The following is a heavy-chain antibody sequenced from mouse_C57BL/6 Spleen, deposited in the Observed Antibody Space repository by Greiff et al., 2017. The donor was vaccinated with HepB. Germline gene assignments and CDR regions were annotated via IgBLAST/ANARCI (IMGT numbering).Heavy chain of an antibody. Sequence: QVQLQQSGAELARPGASVKLSCKASGYTFTSYGISWVKQRTGQGLEWIGEIYPRSGNTYYNEKFKGKATLTADKSSSTAYMELRSLTSEDSAVYVCGRDGSSGRFDYWGQGTTLTVSA. V-gene: IGHV1-81*01. CDR2: IYPRSGNT. CDR3: GRDGSSGRFDY. CDR1: GYTFTSYG. D-gene: IGHD1-1*01. J-gene: IGHJ2*01.